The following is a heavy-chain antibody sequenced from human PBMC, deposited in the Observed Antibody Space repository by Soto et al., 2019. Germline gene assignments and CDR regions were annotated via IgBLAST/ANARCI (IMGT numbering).Heavy chain of an antibody. Sequence: SLSCAASGFTFSSYSMNWVRQAPGKGLEWVSSISSSSSYIYYADSVKGRFTISRDNAKNSLYLQMNSLRAEDTAVYYCARDFQNRRDAYNYRFANGMDVWGQGTTVTVSS. CDR1: GFTFSSYS. CDR2: ISSSSSYI. D-gene: IGHD3-16*02. J-gene: IGHJ6*02. CDR3: ARDFQNRRDAYNYRFANGMDV. V-gene: IGHV3-21*01.